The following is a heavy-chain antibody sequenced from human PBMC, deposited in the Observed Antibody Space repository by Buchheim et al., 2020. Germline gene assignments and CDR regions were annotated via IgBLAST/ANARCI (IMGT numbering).Heavy chain of an antibody. Sequence: QVQLVESGGGLVKPGGSLRLSCAASGFTFSDYYMSWIRQAPGKGLEWVSYISSSSSYTNYADSVKGRFTISRDNSKNTLYLQMNSLRAEDTAVYYCAKGQYYYGSGSYLGSDYYGMDVWGQGTT. CDR2: ISSSSSYT. V-gene: IGHV3-11*05. J-gene: IGHJ6*02. CDR1: GFTFSDYY. CDR3: AKGQYYYGSGSYLGSDYYGMDV. D-gene: IGHD3-10*01.